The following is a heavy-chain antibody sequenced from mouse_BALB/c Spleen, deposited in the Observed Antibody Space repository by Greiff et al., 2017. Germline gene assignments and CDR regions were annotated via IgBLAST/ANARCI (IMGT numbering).Heavy chain of an antibody. D-gene: IGHD1-1*01. CDR3: AGHYYYGSSCYWYFDV. Sequence: EVMLVESGGGLVQPGGSLKLSCAASGFTFSSYTMSWVRQTPEKRLEWVAYISNGGGSTYYPDTVKGRFTISRDNAKNTLYLQMSSLKSEDTAMYSCAGHYYYGSSCYWYFDVWGAGTTVTVSS. CDR1: GFTFSSYT. J-gene: IGHJ1*01. V-gene: IGHV5-12-2*01. CDR2: ISNGGGST.